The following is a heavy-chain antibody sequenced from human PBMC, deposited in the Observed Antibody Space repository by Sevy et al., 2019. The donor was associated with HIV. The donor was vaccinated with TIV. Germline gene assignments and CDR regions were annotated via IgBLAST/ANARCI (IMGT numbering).Heavy chain of an antibody. V-gene: IGHV3-13*01. CDR1: GFTFSSYD. CDR2: IGSGGDA. CDR3: ARSGGYSDYGIDV. D-gene: IGHD5-12*01. J-gene: IGHJ6*02. Sequence: GGSLRLSCGASGFTFSSYDMHWVRQAAGKGLEWVSGIGSGGDAYYPGSVKGRFTISRENAKNSLYLQMNSLRAGDTAGYYCARSGGYSDYGIDVWGQGTTVTVSS.